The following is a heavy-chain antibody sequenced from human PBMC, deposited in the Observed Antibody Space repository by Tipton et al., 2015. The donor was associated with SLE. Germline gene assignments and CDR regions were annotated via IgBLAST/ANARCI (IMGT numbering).Heavy chain of an antibody. D-gene: IGHD3-22*01. V-gene: IGHV3-7*01. CDR2: IKQDGSEK. CDR1: GFTFSSYW. J-gene: IGHJ4*02. Sequence: GSLRLSCAASGFTFSSYWMSWVRQAPGKGLEWVANIKQDGSEKYYVDSVKGRFTISRDNAKNSLYLQMNSLRAEDTAVYYCARGWYYYDSSGYFDYWGQGTLVTVSS. CDR3: ARGWYYYDSSGYFDY.